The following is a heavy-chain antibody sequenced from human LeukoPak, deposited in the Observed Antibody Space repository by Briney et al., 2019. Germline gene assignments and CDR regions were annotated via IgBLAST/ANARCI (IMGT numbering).Heavy chain of an antibody. CDR1: GGTFSSYA. Sequence: VASVKVSCKASGGTFSSYAISWVRQAPGQGLEWMGGIIPIFGTANYAQKFQGRVTITTDESTSTAYMELSSLRSEDTAVYYCASRVTVAGRGYFDYSGQGTLVTVSS. J-gene: IGHJ4*02. CDR3: ASRVTVAGRGYFDY. CDR2: IIPIFGTA. V-gene: IGHV1-69*05. D-gene: IGHD6-19*01.